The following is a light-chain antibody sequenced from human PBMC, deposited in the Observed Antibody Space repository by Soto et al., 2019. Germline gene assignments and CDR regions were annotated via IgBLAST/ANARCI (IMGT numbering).Light chain of an antibody. J-gene: IGKJ4*01. Sequence: DIQMTQSPSSLSASVGDRVTITCQASQDIYNYLNWYQQKPGKAPKLLIYGASNLQTGVPSRFTGSGSGTDFTFTISSLQSEDIATYWCQQYETLPPTFGGGTKVEIK. CDR2: GAS. V-gene: IGKV1-33*01. CDR3: QQYETLPPT. CDR1: QDIYNY.